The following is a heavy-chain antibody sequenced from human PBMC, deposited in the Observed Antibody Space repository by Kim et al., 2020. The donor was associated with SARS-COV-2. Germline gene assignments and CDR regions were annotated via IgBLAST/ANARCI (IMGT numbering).Heavy chain of an antibody. D-gene: IGHD3-10*02. CDR2: IYSDSSGT. CDR3: ARAGLDGHFYVGYFDY. V-gene: IGHV3-23*03. J-gene: IGHJ4*02. Sequence: GGSLRLSCVASAFTFKTYAMSWVRQAPGKGLEWVSSIYSDSSGTFYADSVKGRFTISRDNSKSTLYLQMNSLTAGDTALYYCARAGLDGHFYVGYFDYWGRGTLVTVSS. CDR1: AFTFKTYA.